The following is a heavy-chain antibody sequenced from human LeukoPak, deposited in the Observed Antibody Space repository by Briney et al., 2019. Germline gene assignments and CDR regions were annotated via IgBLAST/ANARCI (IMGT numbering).Heavy chain of an antibody. CDR1: GYSFTSYW. V-gene: IGHV5-51*01. CDR2: ICPGNSDT. J-gene: IGHJ6*03. Sequence: GESLKISCKGSGYSFTSYWIGWVRQMPGKGLEWMGIICPGNSDTRYSRSFQGQVTISADKSISTAYLQWSSLKASDTAMYYCARSGEDMSGYYYYYMDVWGKGTTVTVSS. CDR3: ARSGEDMSGYYYYYMDV. D-gene: IGHD2-15*01.